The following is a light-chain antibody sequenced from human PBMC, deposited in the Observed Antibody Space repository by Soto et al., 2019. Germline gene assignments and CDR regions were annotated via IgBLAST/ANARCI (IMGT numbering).Light chain of an antibody. CDR3: LLSYSGARV. V-gene: IGLV7-46*01. Sequence: QAVVTQEPSLTASPGGTVTLTCGSSTGAVTSGHYPYWFQQKPGQAPRTVIYDTSNKHSWTPARFSGSLLGGKAALTLSGAQPEDEADYYCLLSYSGARVFGGGTKLTVL. J-gene: IGLJ2*01. CDR1: TGAVTSGHY. CDR2: DTS.